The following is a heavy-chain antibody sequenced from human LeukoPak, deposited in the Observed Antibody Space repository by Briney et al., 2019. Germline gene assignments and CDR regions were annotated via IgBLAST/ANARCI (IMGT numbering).Heavy chain of an antibody. J-gene: IGHJ4*02. Sequence: GGSLRLSCAASGFTFSSYSMQWVRQTPGKGLEWVGIMSNSGENTFYGEAVKGRFTISRDNSKNTLYLQMNSLRAEDTAVYYCAKGSHDPIDYWGQGTLVTVSS. V-gene: IGHV3-30*18. CDR3: AKGSHDPIDY. CDR1: GFTFSSYS. CDR2: MSNSGENT.